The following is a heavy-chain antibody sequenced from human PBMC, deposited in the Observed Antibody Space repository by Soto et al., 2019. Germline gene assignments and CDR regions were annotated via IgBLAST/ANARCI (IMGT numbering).Heavy chain of an antibody. CDR1: GYTFTTYG. D-gene: IGHD3-22*01. J-gene: IGHJ4*02. Sequence: QVQLVQSGAEVKKPGASVKVSCKASGYTFTTYGRRWVRQAPGQGRDWMGWISTYNGNAKYAERLQGIVTMTTDTTTSTAYMELRSLRSDDTAVYYCARGPTDYYDNSGNYFLDYWGQGTLVTVSS. CDR3: ARGPTDYYDNSGNYFLDY. V-gene: IGHV1-18*01. CDR2: ISTYNGNA.